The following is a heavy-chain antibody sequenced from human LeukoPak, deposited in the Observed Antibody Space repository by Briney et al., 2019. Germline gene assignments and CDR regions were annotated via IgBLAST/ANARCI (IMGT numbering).Heavy chain of an antibody. J-gene: IGHJ4*02. D-gene: IGHD6-13*01. CDR3: ARERQQLDHFDY. V-gene: IGHV1-69*13. Sequence: SVKVSCMASVGTFSSYAISWLRQAPGQGLEWMGGIIPIFGTANYAQRFQGRVTIPPDESTSTPYMELNSLRSEDTAVYYCARERQQLDHFDYWGQGTLVTVPS. CDR2: IIPIFGTA. CDR1: VGTFSSYA.